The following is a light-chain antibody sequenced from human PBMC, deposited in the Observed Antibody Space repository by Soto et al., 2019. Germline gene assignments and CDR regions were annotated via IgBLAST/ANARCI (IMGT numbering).Light chain of an antibody. J-gene: IGKJ3*01. CDR3: QQYADLPFT. Sequence: DIQMTQSPSSLSASVGDRVTITCQASQGITTSLNWYQHKVGKAPKLLIYDASNLETGVPSRFSGSGSGTDFTFTINSLQSEDIGTYYCQQYADLPFTFGTGTKVAIK. V-gene: IGKV1-33*01. CDR2: DAS. CDR1: QGITTS.